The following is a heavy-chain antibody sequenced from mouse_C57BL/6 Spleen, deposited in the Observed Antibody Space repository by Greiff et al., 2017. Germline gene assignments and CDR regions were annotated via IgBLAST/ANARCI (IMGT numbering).Heavy chain of an antibody. J-gene: IGHJ1*03. CDR1: GFTFSDYG. CDR3: ARRNYYGSSYWYFDV. D-gene: IGHD1-1*01. CDR2: ISSGSSTI. V-gene: IGHV5-17*01. Sequence: EVKLVESGGGLVKPGGSLKLSCAASGFTFSDYGMHWVRQAPEQGLEWVAYISSGSSTIYYADTVKGRFTISRDNAKNTLFLQMTSLRSEDTAMYYCARRNYYGSSYWYFDVWGTGTTVTVSS.